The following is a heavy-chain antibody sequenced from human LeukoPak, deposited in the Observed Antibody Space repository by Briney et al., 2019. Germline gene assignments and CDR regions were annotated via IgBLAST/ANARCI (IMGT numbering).Heavy chain of an antibody. D-gene: IGHD3-22*01. CDR2: ISYDGRNE. Sequence: PGRSLRLSCAASGFTFRRYTMHWVRQAPGKGLEWVAVISYDGRNENYADSVSGRFTISRDNSKNTQYLQMDSLRAEDTAVYYCARDGSGYWFDYWGQGTLATVSS. CDR1: GFTFRRYT. CDR3: ARDGSGYWFDY. V-gene: IGHV3-30*01. J-gene: IGHJ4*02.